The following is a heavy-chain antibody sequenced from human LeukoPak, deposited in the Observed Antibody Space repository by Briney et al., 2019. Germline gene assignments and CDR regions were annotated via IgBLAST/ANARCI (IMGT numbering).Heavy chain of an antibody. Sequence: GGSLRLSCAASGFTFNKAWMNWVRQAPGKGLEWVGRIKSKTDGGTTDYAAPVKGRFTISRDDSKNTLYLQMNSLRTEDTALYYCTTDIVVVVATTPAYWGQGTLVTVSS. CDR2: IKSKTDGGTT. J-gene: IGHJ4*02. D-gene: IGHD2-15*01. V-gene: IGHV3-15*01. CDR1: GFTFNKAW. CDR3: TTDIVVVVATTPAY.